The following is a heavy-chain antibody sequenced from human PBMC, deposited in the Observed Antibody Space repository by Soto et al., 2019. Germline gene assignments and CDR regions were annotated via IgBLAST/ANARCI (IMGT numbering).Heavy chain of an antibody. V-gene: IGHV3-48*02. CDR1: GFTFSDFS. CDR2: ISSDSSTK. Sequence: EVLLVESGGGLVQPGGSLRLSCAASGFTFSDFSMNWVRQAPGQGLEWLADISSDSSTKYYTDSVKARFTISRDNARKSVDLLLTSLRDEDTDVYYCVRGFPYKKVVDYWGQGTLVTVSS. J-gene: IGHJ4*02. D-gene: IGHD1-1*01. CDR3: VRGFPYKKVVDY.